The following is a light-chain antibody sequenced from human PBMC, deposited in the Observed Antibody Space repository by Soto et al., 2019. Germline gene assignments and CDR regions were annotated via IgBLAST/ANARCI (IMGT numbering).Light chain of an antibody. CDR2: GTS. J-gene: IGKJ2*01. CDR1: QSISNS. V-gene: IGKV3-11*01. CDR3: QHRSNWPPYT. Sequence: DTVLTQSPATLSLSPGERATLSCRASQSISNSLAWYQQRPGQAPRLLIYGTSNRATGIPARFSGSGSGTDFTLTISNLESEDFAVYYCQHRSNWPPYTFGQGTKVDIK.